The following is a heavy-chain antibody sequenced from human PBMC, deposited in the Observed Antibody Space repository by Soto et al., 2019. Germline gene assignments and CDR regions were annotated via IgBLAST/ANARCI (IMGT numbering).Heavy chain of an antibody. J-gene: IGHJ3*02. CDR1: GFTLSSDW. V-gene: IGHV3-7*05. D-gene: IGHD6-13*01. Sequence: EVQLVESGGGWVQPGGSLRLSWAASGFTLSSDWMTWVRQTPGKGLEWVANIKQDESKRYYVDSVEGRFTISRDNAKNSLFLQMNTLRAEVTAGYYCARDSAPSYSSRWYDAFDICGQGTMVTVSS. CDR3: ARDSAPSYSSRWYDAFDI. CDR2: IKQDESKR.